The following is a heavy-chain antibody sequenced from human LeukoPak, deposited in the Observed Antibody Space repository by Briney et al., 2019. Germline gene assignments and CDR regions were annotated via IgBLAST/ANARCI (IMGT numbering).Heavy chain of an antibody. CDR3: ESQNDYGGNCFFEY. V-gene: IGHV3-7*01. CDR1: GFTFSSYW. Sequence: GGSLRLSCAASGFTFSSYWMSWVRQAPGKGLEWVANIKQDGSEKYYVDSVKGRFTISRDNAKRSLYLQMNSLRAEDTAVYYCESQNDYGGNCFFEYWGQGTLVTVSS. D-gene: IGHD4-23*01. J-gene: IGHJ4*02. CDR2: IKQDGSEK.